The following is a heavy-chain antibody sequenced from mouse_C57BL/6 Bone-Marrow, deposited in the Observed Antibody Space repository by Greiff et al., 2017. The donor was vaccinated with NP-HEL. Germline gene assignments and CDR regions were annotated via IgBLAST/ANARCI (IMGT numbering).Heavy chain of an antibody. Sequence: EVKLVESGGNLLKPEGSRKLSGAPSEFPFSSNGLSWVRRPPNKRLGWSATISSGGSYTYYPDSGKGRFTISRDNAKNTLYLQMSSLKSEDTAMYYCARQALIYDGYPYYFDYWGQGTTLTVSS. CDR3: ARQALIYDGYPYYFDY. CDR2: ISSGGSYT. D-gene: IGHD2-3*01. CDR1: EFPFSSNG. J-gene: IGHJ2*01. V-gene: IGHV5-6*01.